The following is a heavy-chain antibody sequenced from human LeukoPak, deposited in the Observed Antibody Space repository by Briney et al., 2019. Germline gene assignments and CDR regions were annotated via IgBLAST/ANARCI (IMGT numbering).Heavy chain of an antibody. V-gene: IGHV3-7*05. J-gene: IGHJ4*02. CDR1: GFTFSYFW. CDR2: INLDGTEK. Sequence: PGGSLRLSCAASGFTFSYFWMSWVRQAPGKGLEWVANINLDGTEKHYVDSVKGRFTISRDNARKSLYLQMNSLRAEDTAVYSCAKDRAVSGAESYFDYWGQGTLVTVSS. D-gene: IGHD6-19*01. CDR3: AKDRAVSGAESYFDY.